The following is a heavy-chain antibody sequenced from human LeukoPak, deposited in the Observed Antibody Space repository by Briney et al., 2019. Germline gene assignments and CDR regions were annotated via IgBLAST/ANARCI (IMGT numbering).Heavy chain of an antibody. CDR1: GFTFSRNA. V-gene: IGHV3-23*01. CDR3: AKDANYFDSGSYLIPFDF. D-gene: IGHD3-22*01. Sequence: GGSLRLSCAASGFTFSRNAMNWVRQAPGKGLEWVASISGNGVGTYYADSVKGRFNISRDNSKNTLYLQMNSLRTEDTAVYHCAKDANYFDSGSYLIPFDFWGQGTLLTVSS. CDR2: ISGNGVGT. J-gene: IGHJ4*02.